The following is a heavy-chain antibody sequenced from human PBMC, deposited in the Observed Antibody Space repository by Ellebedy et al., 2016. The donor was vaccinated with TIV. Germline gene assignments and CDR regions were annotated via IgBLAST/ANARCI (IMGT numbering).Heavy chain of an antibody. CDR1: GFTFSSYW. CDR3: VRDGGAKYGVDV. V-gene: IGHV3-7*03. CDR2: IKQDGSEI. Sequence: PGGSLRLSCAASGFTFSSYWMSWVRKAPGKGLEWVANIKQDGSEIYYVDSVKGRFTISRDNAKNSLYLQMNSLRAEDTAVYYCVRDGGAKYGVDVWGQGTTVTVSS. J-gene: IGHJ6*02.